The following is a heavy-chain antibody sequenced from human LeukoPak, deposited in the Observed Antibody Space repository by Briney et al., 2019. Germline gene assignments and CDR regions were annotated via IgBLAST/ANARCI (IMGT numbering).Heavy chain of an antibody. J-gene: IGHJ4*02. CDR3: AKGRAMVVTPGDY. CDR2: INPNSGGT. Sequence: GASVKVSCKASGYTFTGYYMHWVRQAPGQGLEWMGWINPNSGGTNYAQKFQGRVTMTRDTSISTAYMELSRLRSDDTAVYYCAKGRAMVVTPGDYRGQGTLVTVSS. CDR1: GYTFTGYY. D-gene: IGHD4-23*01. V-gene: IGHV1-2*02.